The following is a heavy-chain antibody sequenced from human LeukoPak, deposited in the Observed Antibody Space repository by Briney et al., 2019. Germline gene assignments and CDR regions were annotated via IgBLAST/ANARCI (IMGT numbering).Heavy chain of an antibody. CDR1: GFTFSSYA. CDR2: ISYDGSNK. CDR3: ARRGIYCSSTSCYEQELNY. V-gene: IGHV3-30*04. D-gene: IGHD2-2*01. J-gene: IGHJ4*02. Sequence: PGGSLRLSCAASGFTFSSYAMHWVRQAPGKGLEWVAVISYDGSNKYYADSVKGRFTISRDNSKNTLYLQMNSLRAEDTAVYYCARRGIYCSSTSCYEQELNYWGQGTLVTVSS.